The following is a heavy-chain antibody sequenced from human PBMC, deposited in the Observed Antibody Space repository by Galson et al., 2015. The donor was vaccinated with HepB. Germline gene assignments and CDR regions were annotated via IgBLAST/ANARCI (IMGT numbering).Heavy chain of an antibody. CDR2: ISSSSSYI. CDR1: GFTFSSYS. Sequence: SRRLSCAASGFTFSSYSMNWVRQAPGKGLEWVSSISSSSSYIYYADSVKGRFTISRDNAKNSLYLQMNSLRAEDTAVYYCARERDYDILTGYYLGFDYWGQGTLVTVSS. J-gene: IGHJ4*02. CDR3: ARERDYDILTGYYLGFDY. D-gene: IGHD3-9*01. V-gene: IGHV3-21*01.